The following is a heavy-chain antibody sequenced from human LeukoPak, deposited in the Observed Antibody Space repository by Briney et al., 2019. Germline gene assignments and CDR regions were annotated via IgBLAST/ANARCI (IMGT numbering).Heavy chain of an antibody. V-gene: IGHV4-34*01. CDR2: INHSGST. CDR1: GGSFSGYY. D-gene: IGHD3-16*01. J-gene: IGHJ4*02. CDR3: ARDTSGIGLRLGEYTDY. Sequence: SETLSLTCAVYGGSFSGYYWSWIRQPPGKGLEWIGEINHSGSTNYNPSLKSRVTISIDTSKTQFFLKLSSVTAADTAVYYCARDTSGIGLRLGEYTDYWGQGTLVTVSS.